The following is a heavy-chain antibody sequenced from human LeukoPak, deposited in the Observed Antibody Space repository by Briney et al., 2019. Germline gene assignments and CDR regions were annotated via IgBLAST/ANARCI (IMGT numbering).Heavy chain of an antibody. J-gene: IGHJ4*02. V-gene: IGHV5-51*01. CDR1: GHSFTNYW. Sequence: GESLKISCKGSGHSFTNYWLGWVRQMPGKGLEWMGVIYPSDSDTRYSPSFQGQVTISADKSISTAYLQWSSLKASDTAMYYCVRRYGYYFDYWGQGTLVTVSS. D-gene: IGHD4-17*01. CDR2: IYPSDSDT. CDR3: VRRYGYYFDY.